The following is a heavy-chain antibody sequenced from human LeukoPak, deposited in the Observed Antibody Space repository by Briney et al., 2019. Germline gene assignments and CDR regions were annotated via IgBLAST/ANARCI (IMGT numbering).Heavy chain of an antibody. D-gene: IGHD5-24*01. CDR1: RFTFSNYR. Sequence: PGGSLRLSCAASRFTFSNYRMSWVRQAPGKGLEWVANIKEDGSEKDYVDSVKGRFTISRDNAKNSLYLQMNSLRAEDTAIYYCAKDWTRWLQLYYFDYWGQGTLVTVSS. V-gene: IGHV3-7*01. CDR3: AKDWTRWLQLYYFDY. J-gene: IGHJ4*02. CDR2: IKEDGSEK.